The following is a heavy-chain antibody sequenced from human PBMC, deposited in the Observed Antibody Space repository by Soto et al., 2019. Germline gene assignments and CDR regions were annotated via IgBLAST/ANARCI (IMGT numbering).Heavy chain of an antibody. CDR2: ISGGGDRT. CDR1: GFTFINYA. D-gene: IGHD2-2*01. J-gene: IGHJ2*01. V-gene: IGHV3-23*01. CDR3: ARKVLGSTSRPDWWYFDL. Sequence: EVQLLESGGGLVQPGGSLRLSCVGSGFTFINYAMNWVRQTPGKGLEWVSGISGGGDRTFDADSVKGRFTICRDNSKNTVNLQMSSLRADDTAVYYCARKVLGSTSRPDWWYFDLWGRGTLVTVSS.